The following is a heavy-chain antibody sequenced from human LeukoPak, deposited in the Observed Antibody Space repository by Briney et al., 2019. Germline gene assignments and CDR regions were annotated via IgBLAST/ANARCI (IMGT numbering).Heavy chain of an antibody. CDR3: ARDLYCSGGSCYSLDY. CDR2: ISSTSSYI. CDR1: GFTFSSYA. V-gene: IGHV3-21*01. Sequence: PGGSLRLSCAASGFTFSSYAMNWVRQAPGEGLEWVSSISSTSSYIYYADSVKGRFTISRDNAKNSLYLQMNSLRAEDTAVYYCARDLYCSGGSCYSLDYWGQGTLVTVSS. J-gene: IGHJ4*02. D-gene: IGHD2-15*01.